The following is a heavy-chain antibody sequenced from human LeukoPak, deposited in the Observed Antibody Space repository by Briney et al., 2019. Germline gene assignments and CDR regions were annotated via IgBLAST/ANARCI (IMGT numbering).Heavy chain of an antibody. CDR1: GYNFTSYW. Sequence: GESLKISCKGSGYNFTSYWIGWVRQMPGKGLEWMGIIYPGDSDTRYSPSFQGHVTISADKSISTSYLQWSSLKASDTAMYYCARRKWLVFDHLLTDFDYWGQGTLVTVSS. D-gene: IGHD6-19*01. CDR2: IYPGDSDT. CDR3: ARRKWLVFDHLLTDFDY. J-gene: IGHJ4*02. V-gene: IGHV5-51*01.